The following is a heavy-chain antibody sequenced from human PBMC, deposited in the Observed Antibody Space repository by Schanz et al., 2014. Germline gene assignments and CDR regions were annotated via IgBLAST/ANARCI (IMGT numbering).Heavy chain of an antibody. CDR2: INHSGST. Sequence: QVQLQQWGAGLLKPSETLSLSCAVYSGSFSGYYWSWIRQPPGKGLEWIGEINHSGSTNYNPSLKSRVPISVATSKTQFSLKLSSVTAADTAVYYCARGPDSTSADVTRGRRRYYFDYWGQGTLVTVSS. J-gene: IGHJ4*02. V-gene: IGHV4-34*01. CDR1: SGSFSGYY. CDR3: ARGPDSTSADVTRGRRRYYFDY. D-gene: IGHD6-13*01.